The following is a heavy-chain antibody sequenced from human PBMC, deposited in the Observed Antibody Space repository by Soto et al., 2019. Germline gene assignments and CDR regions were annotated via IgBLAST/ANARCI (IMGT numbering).Heavy chain of an antibody. D-gene: IGHD2-15*01. CDR2: FDPEDGET. J-gene: IGHJ6*02. CDR3: ATALGLVGRYGMDV. Sequence: QVQLVQSGAEVKKPGASVKVSCKVSGYTLTELSMHWVRQAPGKGREWMGGFDPEDGETIYAQKFQGRVTMTEDTSTDKAYMELISLRSEDTAVYYCATALGLVGRYGMDVWGQGTTVTVSS. CDR1: GYTLTELS. V-gene: IGHV1-24*01.